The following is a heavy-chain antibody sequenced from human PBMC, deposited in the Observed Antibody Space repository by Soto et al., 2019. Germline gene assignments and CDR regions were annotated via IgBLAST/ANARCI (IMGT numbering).Heavy chain of an antibody. CDR1: GFSLSSSGVA. CDR2: IYWDDDE. D-gene: IGHD6-13*01. Sequence: QITLKESGPTLVKPTQTLTLTCSFSGFSLSSSGVAVGWIRQPPGKALEWLALIYWDDDERYSPSLQRRLTISKDTSKNQVVLRMTNMDPSDTGTYYCAQRRGAAAVAYWGQGTLVTVSS. J-gene: IGHJ4*02. V-gene: IGHV2-5*02. CDR3: AQRRGAAAVAY.